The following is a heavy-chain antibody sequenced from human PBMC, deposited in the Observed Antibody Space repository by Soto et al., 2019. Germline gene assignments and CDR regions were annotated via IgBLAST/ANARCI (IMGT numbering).Heavy chain of an antibody. CDR3: ARVKGYCSSTSCYFLGYYMDV. D-gene: IGHD2-2*01. CDR2: INHSGST. Sequence: SETLSLTCAVYGGSFIGYYWSWIRQPPGKGLEWIGEINHSGSTNYNPSLKSRVTISVDTSKNQFSLKLSSVTAADTAVYYCARVKGYCSSTSCYFLGYYMDVWGKGTTDTVSS. J-gene: IGHJ6*03. CDR1: GGSFIGYY. V-gene: IGHV4-34*01.